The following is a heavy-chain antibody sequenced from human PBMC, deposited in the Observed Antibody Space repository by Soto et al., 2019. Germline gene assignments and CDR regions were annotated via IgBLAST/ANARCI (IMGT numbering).Heavy chain of an antibody. Sequence: PSETLSLTCTLSGDPITSGGFYWTWIRQHPAKGLEWIGYIYYSGVTYYNPSLKSRATISVDTSKNQFSLNLTSVTAADTAVYYCARDKITGLFDYWGQGTLVTVSS. CDR1: GDPITSGGFY. CDR3: ARDKITGLFDY. CDR2: IYYSGVT. D-gene: IGHD2-8*02. J-gene: IGHJ4*02. V-gene: IGHV4-31*03.